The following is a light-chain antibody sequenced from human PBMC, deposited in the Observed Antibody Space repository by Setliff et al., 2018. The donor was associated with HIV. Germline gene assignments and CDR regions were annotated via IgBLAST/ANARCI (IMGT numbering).Light chain of an antibody. J-gene: IGLJ1*01. CDR2: IND. CDR3: STWDDNLNAKV. Sequence: QRVTISCSGSASNIGANTVAWYQQFPGTAPQLLIYINDHRPSGVPHRFSASKSGTTASLAISGLQSEDEADYYCSTWDDNLNAKVFGSGTK. V-gene: IGLV1-44*01. CDR1: ASNIGANT.